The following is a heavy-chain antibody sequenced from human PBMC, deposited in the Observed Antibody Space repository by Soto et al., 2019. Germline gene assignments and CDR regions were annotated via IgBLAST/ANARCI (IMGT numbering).Heavy chain of an antibody. V-gene: IGHV3-9*01. D-gene: IGHD2-2*01. CDR1: GFTFDDYA. CDR2: ISWNSGSI. CDR3: AKDSDSGYCSSTSCSFDY. J-gene: IGHJ4*02. Sequence: GGSLRLSCAASGFTFDDYAMHWVRQAPGKGLEWVSGISWNSGSIGYADSVKGRFTISRDNAKNSLYLQMNSLRAEDTALYYCAKDSDSGYCSSTSCSFDYWGQGTLVTVSS.